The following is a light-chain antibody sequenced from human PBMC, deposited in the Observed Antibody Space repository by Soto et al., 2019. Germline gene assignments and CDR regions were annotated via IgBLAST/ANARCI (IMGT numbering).Light chain of an antibody. CDR1: ENISRH. Sequence: DIQMTQSPSSLSGSVGDRVTITCRASENISRHLNWYQQKPGKAPKLLIYAASSLQNGVPSRFRGGGSGTDFTLTISNLQHEDFATYYCQQTYTTLSITFGQGTRLE. V-gene: IGKV1-39*01. CDR2: AAS. CDR3: QQTYTTLSIT. J-gene: IGKJ5*01.